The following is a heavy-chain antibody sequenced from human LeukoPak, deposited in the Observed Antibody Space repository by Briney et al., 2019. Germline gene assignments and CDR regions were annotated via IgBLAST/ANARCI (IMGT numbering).Heavy chain of an antibody. Sequence: ASVKVSCKASGYTFTSYGISWVRQAPGQGLEWIGWISVYNGNTIYAQKLQGSVTMTTDTSTSTAYMELRSLQSDDTAVYYCARAVSFSGSAVTGGAHWGQGTLVTVSS. CDR2: ISVYNGNT. D-gene: IGHD6-19*01. CDR1: GYTFTSYG. V-gene: IGHV1-18*01. J-gene: IGHJ4*02. CDR3: ARAVSFSGSAVTGGAH.